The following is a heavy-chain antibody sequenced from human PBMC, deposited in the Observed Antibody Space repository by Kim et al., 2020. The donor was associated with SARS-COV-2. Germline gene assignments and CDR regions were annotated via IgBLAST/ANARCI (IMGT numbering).Heavy chain of an antibody. V-gene: IGHV3-23*01. D-gene: IGHD6-19*01. Sequence: GGSLRLSCAASGFTFSSYAMSWVRQAPGKGLEWVSAISGSGGSTYYADSVKGRFTISRDNSKNTLYLQMNSLRAEDTAVYYCAKYANRNSSGWYYFDYWGQGTLVTVSS. CDR3: AKYANRNSSGWYYFDY. CDR2: ISGSGGST. CDR1: GFTFSSYA. J-gene: IGHJ4*02.